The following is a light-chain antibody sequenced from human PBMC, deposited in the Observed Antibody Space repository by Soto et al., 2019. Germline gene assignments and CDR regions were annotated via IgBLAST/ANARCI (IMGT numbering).Light chain of an antibody. V-gene: IGKV3-15*01. Sequence: EIVMTQSPATLSVSPGERATLSCRASQSVSSNLAWYQHKPDQAPRLLIYGASPRATGIPARISASGSGRECSLTISSLRTEDFAVYYSQQYHNCPPKQYTFGQGTKLEIK. J-gene: IGKJ2*01. CDR2: GAS. CDR3: QQYHNCPPKQYT. CDR1: QSVSSN.